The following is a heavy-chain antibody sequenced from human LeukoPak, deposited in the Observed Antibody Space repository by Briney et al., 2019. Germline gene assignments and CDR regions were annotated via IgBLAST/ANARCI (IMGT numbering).Heavy chain of an antibody. D-gene: IGHD3-3*01. V-gene: IGHV3-11*01. CDR2: ISSSGSTI. Sequence: GGSLRLSCAASGFTFSHYYMSWIRQAPGKGLEWVSYISSSGSTIYYADSVKGRFTISRDSAKNSLYLQMNSLRAEDTAVYYCARDQEFDFWSGYLDYWGQGTLVTVSS. CDR1: GFTFSHYY. CDR3: ARDQEFDFWSGYLDY. J-gene: IGHJ4*02.